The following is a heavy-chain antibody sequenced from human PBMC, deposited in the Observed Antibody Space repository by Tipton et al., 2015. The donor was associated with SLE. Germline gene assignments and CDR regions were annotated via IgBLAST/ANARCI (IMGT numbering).Heavy chain of an antibody. Sequence: SLRLSCAASGFTFSSYWMSWVRQAPGKGLEWVANINQDGSEKYYVASVKDPFTISRDNARNTLFLQMNSPRAEDTAVYYGAREVRVVVGATSPDCWGQGTLVPVSS. J-gene: IGHJ4*02. CDR2: INQDGSEK. CDR1: GFTFSSYW. CDR3: AREVRVVVGATSPDC. V-gene: IGHV3-7*01. D-gene: IGHD1-26*01.